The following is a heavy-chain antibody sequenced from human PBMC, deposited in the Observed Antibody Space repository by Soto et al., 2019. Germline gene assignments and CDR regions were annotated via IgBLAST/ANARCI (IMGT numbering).Heavy chain of an antibody. D-gene: IGHD2-21*02. V-gene: IGHV2-5*02. Sequence: QITLKESGPTLVKPTQTLTLTCTFSGFSLTTGGVGVGWIRQPPGKALEWLALIYWDDDKRYSPSLTSRLTVSTAPPTHPLLPTMANVATVATCTSYFPLGRCGVDCLRSYSSHYYYAMDVWCQGATVAVSS. CDR1: GFSLTTGGVG. CDR3: PLGRCGVDCLRSYSSHYYYAMDV. CDR2: IYWDDDK. J-gene: IGHJ6*02.